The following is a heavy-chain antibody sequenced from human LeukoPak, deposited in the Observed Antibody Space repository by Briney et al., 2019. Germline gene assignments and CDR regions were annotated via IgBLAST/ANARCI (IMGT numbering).Heavy chain of an antibody. CDR2: IHHTGNT. V-gene: IGHV4-38-2*02. J-gene: IGHJ4*02. Sequence: SETLSLTCTVSGDSISSGYYWGWIRQPPGKGLEWIGSIHHTGNTYYNPSLKSRVTISVDTSKNQSYLKLRSVTAADTAVYYCARVLKGRAPFDYWGQGTLVTVSS. CDR1: GDSISSGYY. CDR3: ARVLKGRAPFDY.